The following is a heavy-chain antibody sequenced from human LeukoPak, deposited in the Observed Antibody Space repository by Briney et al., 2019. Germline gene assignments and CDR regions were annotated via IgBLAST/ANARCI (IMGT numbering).Heavy chain of an antibody. V-gene: IGHV4-34*01. CDR3: ARQVNYYYYYMDV. CDR2: INHSGST. CDR1: GGSFSGYY. Sequence: SETLSLTCAVYGGSFSGYYWSWIRQPPGKGLEWIGEINHSGSTNYNPSLKSRVTISVDTSKNQFSLKLSSVTAADTAVYYCARQVNYYYYYMDVWGKGTTVTVSS. J-gene: IGHJ6*03.